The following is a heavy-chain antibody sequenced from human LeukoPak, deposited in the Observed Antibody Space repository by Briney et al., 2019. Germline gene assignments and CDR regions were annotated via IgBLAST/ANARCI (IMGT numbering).Heavy chain of an antibody. CDR1: GFTFTRNA. Sequence: RRSLRLSCAPSGFTFTRNAISWVRHAPGDGMEWGSTTGSGVDQTFYADSVKSHFTISRDNSKNALYLQMKRLRAEDTAVYYCAKDTPVVGKDGYNDLMAPLVFDYWGQGTLVTVSS. D-gene: IGHD5-24*01. J-gene: IGHJ4*02. V-gene: IGHV3-23*01. CDR3: AKDTPVVGKDGYNDLMAPLVFDY. CDR2: TGSGVDQT.